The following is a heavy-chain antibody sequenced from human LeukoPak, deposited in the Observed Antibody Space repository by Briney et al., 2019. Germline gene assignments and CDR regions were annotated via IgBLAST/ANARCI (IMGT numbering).Heavy chain of an antibody. D-gene: IGHD6-13*01. CDR2: FDPEDGET. Sequence: ASVKVSCKVSGYTLTELSMHWVRQAPGKGLEWVGGFDPEDGETIYAQKFQGRVTMTEDTSTDTAYMELSSLRSEDTAVYYCATLAGIAAAGDYWGQGTLVTVSS. V-gene: IGHV1-24*01. J-gene: IGHJ4*02. CDR3: ATLAGIAAAGDY. CDR1: GYTLTELS.